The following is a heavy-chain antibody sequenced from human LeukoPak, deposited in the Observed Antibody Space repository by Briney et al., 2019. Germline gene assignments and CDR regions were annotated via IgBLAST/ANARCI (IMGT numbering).Heavy chain of an antibody. D-gene: IGHD5-24*01. CDR3: ARDYKYAFDN. J-gene: IGHJ4*02. V-gene: IGHV3-48*04. CDR2: ISHSSNTI. Sequence: GGSLRLSCAASGFTFSGHGMNWDRQAPGKGLEWLAYISHSSNTIYYADSVRGRFTVSRDNPKNSLYLQMNSLRVEDTAVYYCARDYKYAFDNWGQGTLVTVSS. CDR1: GFTFSGHG.